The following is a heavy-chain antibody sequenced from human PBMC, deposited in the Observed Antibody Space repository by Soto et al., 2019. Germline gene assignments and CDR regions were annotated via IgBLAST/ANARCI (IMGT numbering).Heavy chain of an antibody. CDR2: IIPIFGTA. J-gene: IGHJ4*02. CDR1: GGTFSSYA. D-gene: IGHD3-22*01. V-gene: IGHV1-69*01. CDR3: ARTPSDDYYDSSGPADNDY. Sequence: QVQLVQSGAEVQKPGSSVKVSCKASGGTFSSYAISWVRQAPGQGLEWMGGIIPIFGTANYAQKFQGRVTITADESTSTAYMELSSLRSEDTAVYYCARTPSDDYYDSSGPADNDYWGQGTLVTVSS.